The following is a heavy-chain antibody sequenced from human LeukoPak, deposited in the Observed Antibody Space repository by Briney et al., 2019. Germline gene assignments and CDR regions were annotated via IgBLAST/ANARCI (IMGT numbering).Heavy chain of an antibody. Sequence: PGGSLRLSCAASGLPFSVTWMSWVRQVPGKGLEWIARLKSRVAGETADYAAPVKGRFTVSRDDSKNTLYLQMNSLKTEDTAVYFCTTVNSGGRPSYFFDFWGPGTLVTVSS. J-gene: IGHJ4*01. CDR3: TTVNSGGRPSYFFDF. CDR1: GLPFSVTW. CDR2: LKSRVAGETA. D-gene: IGHD1-26*01. V-gene: IGHV3-15*01.